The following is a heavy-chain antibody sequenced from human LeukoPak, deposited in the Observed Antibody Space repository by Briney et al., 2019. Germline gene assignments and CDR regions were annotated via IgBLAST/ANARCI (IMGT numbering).Heavy chain of an antibody. D-gene: IGHD3-10*01. V-gene: IGHV3-48*01. CDR3: ARETLGVSRTFDY. CDR2: IDGSGSFK. J-gene: IGHJ4*02. Sequence: GGSLRLSCAASGFTFSSYSMNWVRQAPGKGPEWLSYIDGSGSFKYYNFFAEGRFTISRDNAKKTLYLQMNSLTVDDTAVYYCARETLGVSRTFDYWGQGTLVTVSS. CDR1: GFTFSSYS.